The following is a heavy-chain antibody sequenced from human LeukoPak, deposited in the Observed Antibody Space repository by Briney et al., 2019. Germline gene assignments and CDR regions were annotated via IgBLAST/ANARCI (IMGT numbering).Heavy chain of an antibody. V-gene: IGHV3-21*01. J-gene: IGHJ4*02. CDR1: GCTFSSYS. D-gene: IGHD2-15*01. Sequence: PGGSLRLSCAASGCTFSSYSMNWVRQAPGKKLEWVSSISSSSSYIYYADSVKGRFTISRDNAKNSLYLQMNSLRAEDTAVYYCASHRIGYYFDYWGQGTLVTVSS. CDR3: ASHRIGYYFDY. CDR2: ISSSSSYI.